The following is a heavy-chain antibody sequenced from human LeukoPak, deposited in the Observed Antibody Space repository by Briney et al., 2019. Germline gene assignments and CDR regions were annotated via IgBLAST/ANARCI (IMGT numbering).Heavy chain of an antibody. Sequence: GGSLRPSCAASGFTFSSYAMSWVRRAPGKGLEWVSAISGSGGSTYYADSVKGRFTISRDNSKNTLYLQMNSLRAEDTAVYYCAKFLSGYGPREGSDYWGQGTLVTVSS. J-gene: IGHJ4*02. V-gene: IGHV3-23*01. CDR1: GFTFSSYA. CDR2: ISGSGGST. CDR3: AKFLSGYGPREGSDY. D-gene: IGHD5-12*01.